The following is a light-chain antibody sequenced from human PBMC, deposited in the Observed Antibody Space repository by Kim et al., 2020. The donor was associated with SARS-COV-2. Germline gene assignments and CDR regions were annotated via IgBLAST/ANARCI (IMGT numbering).Light chain of an antibody. V-gene: IGKV1-33*01. CDR3: QQYDNLPTT. CDR1: QDISNY. J-gene: IGKJ5*01. Sequence: DIQMTQSPSSLSASVGDRVTITCQASQDISNYLNWYQQKPGKAPKLLIYDASNLETGVPSRFSGSGSGTDFTFTISSLQPEDIATYYCQQYDNLPTTSGQGRRMEIK. CDR2: DAS.